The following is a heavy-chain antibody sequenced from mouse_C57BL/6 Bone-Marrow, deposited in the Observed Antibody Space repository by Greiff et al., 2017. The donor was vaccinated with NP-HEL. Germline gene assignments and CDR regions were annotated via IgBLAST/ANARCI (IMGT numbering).Heavy chain of an antibody. CDR3: ARDALDWYFAV. CDR2: SRNKANDYTT. Sequence: EVKLVESGGGLVQSGRSLRLSCATSGFTFSDFYMEWVRQAPGKGLEWIAASRNKANDYTTEYSASVKGRFVVSRDTSPSILYLQMNALRAEDSAIDYCARDALDWYFAVGGTGTTVTVSS. J-gene: IGHJ1*03. V-gene: IGHV7-1*01. CDR1: GFTFSDFY.